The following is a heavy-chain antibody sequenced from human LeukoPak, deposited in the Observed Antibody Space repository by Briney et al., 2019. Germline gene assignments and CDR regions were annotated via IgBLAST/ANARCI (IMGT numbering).Heavy chain of an antibody. CDR3: ARARWDCSGGSCYGIFDY. CDR1: GGSFSGYY. CDR2: IYTSGST. D-gene: IGHD2-15*01. J-gene: IGHJ4*02. Sequence: SETLSLTCAVYGGSFSGYYWSWIRQPAGKGLEWIGRIYTSGSTNYNPSLKSRVTMSVDTSKNQFSLKLSSVTAADTAVYYCARARWDCSGGSCYGIFDYWGQGTLVTVSS. V-gene: IGHV4-59*10.